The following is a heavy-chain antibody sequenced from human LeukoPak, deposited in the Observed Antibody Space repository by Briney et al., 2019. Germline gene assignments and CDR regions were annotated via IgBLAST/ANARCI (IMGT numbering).Heavy chain of an antibody. CDR3: ARDGYSGNDGL. Sequence: SETLSLTCTVSGGSISNYYWSWIRQPPGKGLEWIGYIYHSGSTNYNPSLKSGVTISVDTSKNQFSLRLSSVTAADTAVYYCARDGYSGNDGLWGQGTLVTVSS. V-gene: IGHV4-59*01. CDR1: GGSISNYY. CDR2: IYHSGST. J-gene: IGHJ4*02. D-gene: IGHD5-12*01.